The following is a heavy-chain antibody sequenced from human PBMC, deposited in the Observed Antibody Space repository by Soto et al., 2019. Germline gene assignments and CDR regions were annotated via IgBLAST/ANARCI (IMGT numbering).Heavy chain of an antibody. CDR1: GFTFSSYG. CDR2: IWYDGSNK. D-gene: IGHD6-19*01. J-gene: IGHJ3*02. Sequence: QVQLVESGGGVVQPGRSLRLSCAASGFTFSSYGMHWVRQAPGKGLEWVAVIWYDGSNKYYADSVKGRFTISRDNSKNTRYLQMNSLRAEDTAVYYCARELDGIAVAGDAFDIWGQGTMVNVSS. V-gene: IGHV3-33*01. CDR3: ARELDGIAVAGDAFDI.